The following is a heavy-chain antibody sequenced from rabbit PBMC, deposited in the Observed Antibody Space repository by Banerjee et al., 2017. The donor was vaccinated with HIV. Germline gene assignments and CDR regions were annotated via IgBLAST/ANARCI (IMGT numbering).Heavy chain of an antibody. CDR3: VREVAAKFSL. D-gene: IGHD4-1*01. V-gene: IGHV1S47*01. Sequence: QEQLVESGGGLVQPGGSLTLSCKASGFDFSSYGVSWVRQAPGKGLEWIGYIDPIFRTTTYASWVNGRFSISRENTQNTLYLQLTSLTAADTAIYFCVREVAAKFSLWGPGTLVTVS. J-gene: IGHJ4*01. CDR2: IDPIFRTT. CDR1: GFDFSSYG.